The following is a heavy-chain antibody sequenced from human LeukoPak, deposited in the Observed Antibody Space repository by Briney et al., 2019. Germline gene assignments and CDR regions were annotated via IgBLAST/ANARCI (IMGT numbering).Heavy chain of an antibody. CDR2: MNPNSGNT. V-gene: IGHV1-8*01. CDR3: ARSTGYYYDSRNDY. D-gene: IGHD3-22*01. CDR1: GYTFTSYD. J-gene: IGHJ4*02. Sequence: ASVKVSCKASGYTFTSYDINWVRQATGQGPEWMGWMNPNSGNTGYAQKFQGRVTMTRNTSISTAYMELSSLRSEDTAVYYCARSTGYYYDSRNDYWGQGTLVTVSS.